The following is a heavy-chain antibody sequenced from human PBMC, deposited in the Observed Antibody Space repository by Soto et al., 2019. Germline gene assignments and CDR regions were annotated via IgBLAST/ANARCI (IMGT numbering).Heavy chain of an antibody. CDR1: GFTFSSYW. CDR3: ARGGSLNWYFDL. D-gene: IGHD1-26*01. V-gene: IGHV3-74*01. Sequence: EVQLVESGGGLVQPGGSLRLSCAASGFTFSSYWMHWVRQAPGKGLVWVSRINSDGSSTSYADSVKGRFTISRDNAQNPLYLQMNSLRAEDTAVYYCARGGSLNWYFDLWGRGTLVTVSS. J-gene: IGHJ2*01. CDR2: INSDGSST.